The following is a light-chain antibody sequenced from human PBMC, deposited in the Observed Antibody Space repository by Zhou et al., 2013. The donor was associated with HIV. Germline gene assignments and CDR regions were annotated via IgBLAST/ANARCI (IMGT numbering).Light chain of an antibody. J-gene: IGKJ1*01. CDR3: QQYGRSPAT. V-gene: IGKV3D-15*02. Sequence: EIVMTQSPATLSVSPGERATLSCRASQSVSSNLAWYQQKPGQTPRLLIYGGSNRATGIPDRFSGSGSGTDFTLTVTSLQPEDFAVYYCQQYGRSPATFGQGTK. CDR2: GGS. CDR1: QSVSSN.